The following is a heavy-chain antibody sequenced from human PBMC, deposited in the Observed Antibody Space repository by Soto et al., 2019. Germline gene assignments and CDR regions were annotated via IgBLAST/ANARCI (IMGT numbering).Heavy chain of an antibody. J-gene: IGHJ5*02. CDR1: GYTFTGYF. V-gene: IGHV1-2*02. CDR2: INPNSGDT. CDR3: ARDPSRAGQSGNGAYKWFDP. Sequence: ASVKVSCKASGYTFTGYFLHWVRQAPGQGLEWMGWINPNSGDTNYAQKFQGRVTMTRDTSISTAHMELSRLRSDDTAVYYCARDPSRAGQSGNGAYKWFDPWGQGTPVTVYS. D-gene: IGHD1-26*01.